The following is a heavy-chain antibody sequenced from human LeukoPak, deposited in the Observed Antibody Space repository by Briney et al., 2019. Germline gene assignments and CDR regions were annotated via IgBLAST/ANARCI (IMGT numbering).Heavy chain of an antibody. V-gene: IGHV1-18*04. CDR2: ISAYNGDT. CDR3: ARDIGYCSGGSCSPCCDC. D-gene: IGHD2-15*01. Sequence: ASVKVSCTASGYTFTRYGISWLRQAPGQGLEWMGWISAYNGDTNYAQKLQGRVTMSTDTSTSTAYMEMRRQISDDTAVYYCARDIGYCSGGSCSPCCDCWGQGRLVTV. CDR1: GYTFTRYG. J-gene: IGHJ4*02.